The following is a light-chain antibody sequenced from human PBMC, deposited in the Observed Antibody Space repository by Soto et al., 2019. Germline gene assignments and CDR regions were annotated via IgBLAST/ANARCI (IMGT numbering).Light chain of an antibody. Sequence: QSVLTQPPSVSGAPGQRVTISCTGSRSNIGAGYDVHWYQQLPGTAPKLLIYGNTNRPSGVPDRFSGSKSGTSASLAITGLQAEDEADYYCQSFDSSLSGYVFGTGTKATVL. V-gene: IGLV1-40*01. CDR1: RSNIGAGYD. CDR3: QSFDSSLSGYV. CDR2: GNT. J-gene: IGLJ1*01.